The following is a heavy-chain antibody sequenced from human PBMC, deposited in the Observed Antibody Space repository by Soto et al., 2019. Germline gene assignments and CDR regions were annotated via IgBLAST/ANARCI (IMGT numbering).Heavy chain of an antibody. J-gene: IGHJ5*02. Sequence: SVKVSCKASGGTFSSYSFSWVRQAPGQGLEWMGGITPIFGTVHYAQNFRGRVTITADKSTSIVHMELSSLRSEDTAVFYCAREGDTREVCGVFFSWGQGTRVTVSS. D-gene: IGHD2-21*02. V-gene: IGHV1-69*06. CDR1: GGTFSSYS. CDR3: AREGDTREVCGVFFS. CDR2: ITPIFGTV.